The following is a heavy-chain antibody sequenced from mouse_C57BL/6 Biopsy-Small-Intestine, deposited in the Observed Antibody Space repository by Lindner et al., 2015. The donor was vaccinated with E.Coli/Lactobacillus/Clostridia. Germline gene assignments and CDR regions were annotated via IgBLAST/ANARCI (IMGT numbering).Heavy chain of an antibody. V-gene: IGHV1-53*01. CDR3: ARVPYSGYESDTFDL. D-gene: IGHD1-1*01. Sequence: SVKVSCKATGYTFTGYYIHWVRQAPGQGLEWMGRINPSTGGTDHAQKFQGRVIMTRDNSMNTAYMELSRLTSDDSAVYYCARVPYSGYESDTFDLWGQGTMVTVS. CDR2: INPSTGGT. CDR1: GYTFTGYY. J-gene: IGHJ3*02.